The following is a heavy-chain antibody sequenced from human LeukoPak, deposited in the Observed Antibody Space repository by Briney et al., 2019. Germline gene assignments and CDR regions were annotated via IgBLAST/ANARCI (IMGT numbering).Heavy chain of an antibody. CDR2: IKQDGSEK. D-gene: IGHD6-19*01. J-gene: IGHJ6*04. V-gene: IGHV3-7*03. CDR3: AREGGTVDRYGMDV. CDR1: GFTFSSYW. Sequence: GGSLRLSCAASGFTFSSYWMSWVRQAPGKGLEWVANIKQDGSEKYYVDSVKGRFTISRDNAKNSLYLQMNSLRAEDTAVYYCAREGGTVDRYGMDVWGKGTTVTVSS.